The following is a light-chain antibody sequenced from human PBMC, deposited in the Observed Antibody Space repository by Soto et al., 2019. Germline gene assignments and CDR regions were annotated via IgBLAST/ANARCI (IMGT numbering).Light chain of an antibody. CDR1: QDISKN. CDR3: QQTTGLPLT. J-gene: IGKJ4*01. CDR2: AAS. V-gene: IGKV1-12*01. Sequence: DLQLTQSPSSLSASVGARVTITCRASQDISKNLAWYQQIPGKATKLLIFAASTLQSGVPSRFSASGSGTYFILTVCGLQAEDAAPYYSQQTTGLPLTFAGGTKV.